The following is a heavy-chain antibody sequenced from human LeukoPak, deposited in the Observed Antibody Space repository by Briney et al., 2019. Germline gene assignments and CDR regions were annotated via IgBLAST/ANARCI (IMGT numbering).Heavy chain of an antibody. Sequence: GGSLRLSCAASGFTFSSYWMSWVRQAPGKGLEWVANIKKDGSEKYYADSVKGRFTISRDNGKNSLDLQMNSLRADDTAVYYCARDTLGEGEDANYAVYYFDYWGQGTVVTVSS. CDR1: GFTFSSYW. CDR2: IKKDGSEK. D-gene: IGHD4/OR15-4a*01. V-gene: IGHV3-7*01. CDR3: ARDTLGEGEDANYAVYYFDY. J-gene: IGHJ4*02.